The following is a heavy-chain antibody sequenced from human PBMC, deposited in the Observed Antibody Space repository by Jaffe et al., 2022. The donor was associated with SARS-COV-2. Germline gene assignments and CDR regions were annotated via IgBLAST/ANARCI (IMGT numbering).Heavy chain of an antibody. Sequence: EVQLVESGGGLVKPGRSLRLSCTASGFTFGDYAMSWFRQAPGKGLEWVGFIRSKAYGGTTEYAASVKGRFTISRDDSKSIAYLQMNSLKTEDTAVYYCTRVGTIFGVVIGTYYFDYWGQGTLVTVSS. V-gene: IGHV3-49*05. CDR2: IRSKAYGGTT. CDR3: TRVGTIFGVVIGTYYFDY. CDR1: GFTFGDYA. D-gene: IGHD3-3*01. J-gene: IGHJ4*02.